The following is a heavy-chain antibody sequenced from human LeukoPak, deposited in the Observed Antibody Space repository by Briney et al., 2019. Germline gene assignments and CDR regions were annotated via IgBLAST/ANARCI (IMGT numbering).Heavy chain of an antibody. CDR1: GFSLSTRGVG. CDR3: AHSLVAVSGKEGMDY. D-gene: IGHD6-19*01. Sequence: SGPALVKPTQTLTLTCTFSGFSLSTRGVGVGWIRQPPGKALEWLALINWDDDERYSPSLKSRLTITGGTSNNRVVLTITNVDPVDTATYYCAHSLVAVSGKEGMDYWGQGTLVTVSS. CDR2: INWDDDE. V-gene: IGHV2-5*02. J-gene: IGHJ4*02.